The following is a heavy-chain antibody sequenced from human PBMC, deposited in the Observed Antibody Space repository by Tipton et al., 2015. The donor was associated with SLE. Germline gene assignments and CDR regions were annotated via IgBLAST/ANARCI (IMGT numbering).Heavy chain of an antibody. V-gene: IGHV4-34*01. CDR1: GGSFSGYY. D-gene: IGHD6-25*01. J-gene: IGHJ3*02. CDR3: ARGVRYSSGQSAFDI. CDR2: INHSGSI. Sequence: TLSLTCAVYGGSFSGYYWSWIRQPPGKGLEWIGEINHSGSINYNPSLKSRVTISINTSKNQFSLNLSSVTAADTAVYFCARGVRYSSGQSAFDIWGQGTMVSVSS.